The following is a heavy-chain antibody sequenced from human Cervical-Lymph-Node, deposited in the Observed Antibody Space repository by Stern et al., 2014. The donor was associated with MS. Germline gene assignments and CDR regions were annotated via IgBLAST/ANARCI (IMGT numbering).Heavy chain of an antibody. Sequence: QLQLQESGPGLVRPSETLSLTCTVSGGSLTSGCQYWYWTRQPPGKGLEWIGQIYYNGKTNYNPSLKGLDTRSVDRSYSQLFLRLSSVTAADTAVYYCARSPLRIFDYWGQGILVTVSS. D-gene: IGHD4-17*01. CDR1: GGSLTSGCQY. CDR2: IYYNGKT. V-gene: IGHV4-61*01. J-gene: IGHJ4*02. CDR3: ARSPLRIFDY.